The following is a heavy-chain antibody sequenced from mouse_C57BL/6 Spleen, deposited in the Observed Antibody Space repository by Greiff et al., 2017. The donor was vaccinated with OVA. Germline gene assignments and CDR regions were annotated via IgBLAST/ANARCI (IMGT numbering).Heavy chain of an antibody. CDR2: IYPGDGDT. CDR1: GYAFSSSW. D-gene: IGHD1-1*01. Sequence: VQLQESGPELVKPGASVKISCKASGYAFSSSWMNWVKQRPGKGLEWIGRIYPGDGDTNYNGKFKGKATLTADKSSSTAYMQLSSLTSEDSAVYFCAVFMFAYWGQGTLVTVSA. V-gene: IGHV1-82*01. CDR3: AVFMFAY. J-gene: IGHJ3*01.